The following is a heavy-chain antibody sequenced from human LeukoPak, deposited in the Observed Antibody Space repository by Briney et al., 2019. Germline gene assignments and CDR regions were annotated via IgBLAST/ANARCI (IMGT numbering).Heavy chain of an antibody. CDR3: ARVRGIAVTTFGY. D-gene: IGHD6-19*01. CDR2: INPNSGGT. J-gene: IGHJ4*02. V-gene: IGHV1-2*02. Sequence: ASVKVSCKASGYTFTSYGISWVRQAPGQGLEWMGWINPNSGGTNYAQKFQGRVTMTRDTSISTAYMELSRLRSDDTAVYYCARVRGIAVTTFGYWGQGTLVTVSS. CDR1: GYTFTSYG.